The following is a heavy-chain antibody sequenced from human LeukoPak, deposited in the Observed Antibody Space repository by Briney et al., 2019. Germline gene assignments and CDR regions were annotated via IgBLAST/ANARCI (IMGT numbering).Heavy chain of an antibody. V-gene: IGHV4-59*02. CDR1: GASVRSHY. J-gene: IGHJ3*02. D-gene: IGHD1-1*01. CDR3: ARSEQTTQGGAFDI. Sequence: SETLSLTCTVTGASVRSHYWSWIRQPPGKGLEWIGYIHSSGNTDYNPSLKSRVTISVDTSKNQFSLKLSSVTAADTAVYYCARSEQTTQGGAFDIWGQGTMVTVSS. CDR2: IHSSGNT.